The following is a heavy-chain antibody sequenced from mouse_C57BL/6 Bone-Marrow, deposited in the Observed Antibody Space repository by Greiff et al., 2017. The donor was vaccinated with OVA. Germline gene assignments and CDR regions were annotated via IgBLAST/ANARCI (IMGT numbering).Heavy chain of an antibody. Sequence: QVQLQQSGPELVKPGASVKISCKASGYAFSSSWMNWVKQRPGKGLEWIGRIYPGDGDTNYNGKFKGKATLTADKSSSTAYMQLSSLTSEDSAVYFCVRYGGSVDYWGQGTTLTVSS. CDR2: IYPGDGDT. CDR3: VRYGGSVDY. V-gene: IGHV1-82*01. J-gene: IGHJ2*01. CDR1: GYAFSSSW. D-gene: IGHD1-1*01.